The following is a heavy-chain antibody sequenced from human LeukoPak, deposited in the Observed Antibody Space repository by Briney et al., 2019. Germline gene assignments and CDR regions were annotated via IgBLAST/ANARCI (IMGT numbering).Heavy chain of an antibody. J-gene: IGHJ4*02. CDR2: ISWNSGSI. CDR3: AKDTHGYGSGSYYKAFDY. V-gene: IGHV3-9*01. CDR1: GFTFDDYA. D-gene: IGHD3-10*01. Sequence: PGGSLRLSCAASGFTFDDYAMHWVRQAPGKGLEWVSGISWNSGSIGYADFVKGRFTISRDNAKNSLYLQMNSLRAEDTALYYCAKDTHGYGSGSYYKAFDYWGQGTLVTVSS.